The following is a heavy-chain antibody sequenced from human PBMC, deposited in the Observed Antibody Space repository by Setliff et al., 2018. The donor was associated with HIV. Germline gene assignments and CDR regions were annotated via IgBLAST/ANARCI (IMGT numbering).Heavy chain of an antibody. CDR2: IDPSGGST. CDR1: GYTFISYF. D-gene: IGHD1-1*01. Sequence: GASVKVSCKASGYTFISYFMHWVRQAPGQGLEWMGKIDPSGGSTNYAQKFQGRVTMTRDASTSTVYMDLSSLRSEDTAVYYCATHPRGTTQIEDWGQGSLVTVSS. V-gene: IGHV1-46*01. J-gene: IGHJ1*01. CDR3: ATHPRGTTQIED.